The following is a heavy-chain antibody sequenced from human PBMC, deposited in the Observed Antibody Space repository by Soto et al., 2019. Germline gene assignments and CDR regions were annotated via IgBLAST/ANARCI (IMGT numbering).Heavy chain of an antibody. CDR3: ARQAGTITNHYYYYVDV. Sequence: PGESLKISCKGSGYNFRGKWIGWVRQMPGKGLEWMGIIYPGDSDTRYSPSFQGQVTISADKSINTAYLQWSSLKASDTAMYYCARQAGTITNHYYYYVDVWGNGTAVTVSS. J-gene: IGHJ6*03. CDR2: IYPGDSDT. D-gene: IGHD1-7*01. V-gene: IGHV5-51*01. CDR1: GYNFRGKW.